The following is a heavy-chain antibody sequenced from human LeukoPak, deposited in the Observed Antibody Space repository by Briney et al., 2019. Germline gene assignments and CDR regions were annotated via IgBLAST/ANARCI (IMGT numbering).Heavy chain of an antibody. J-gene: IGHJ4*02. CDR1: GFTFSSYA. D-gene: IGHD3-22*01. CDR2: ISGSGGST. Sequence: GGSLRLSCAASGFTFSSYAMSWVRQAPGKGLEWVSAISGSGGSTYYADSVKGRFTISRDNSKNTLYLQMNSLRAEDTAVYYCAKDQKVYDSSGYYTYFDYWGQGTLVTVSS. V-gene: IGHV3-23*01. CDR3: AKDQKVYDSSGYYTYFDY.